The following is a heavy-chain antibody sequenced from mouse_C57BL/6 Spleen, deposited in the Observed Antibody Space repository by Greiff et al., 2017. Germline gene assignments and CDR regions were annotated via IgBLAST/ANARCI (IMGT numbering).Heavy chain of an antibody. V-gene: IGHV1-76*01. D-gene: IGHD3-1*01. CDR1: GYTFTDYY. CDR2: IYPGSGNT. J-gene: IGHJ3*01. CDR3: ARSARASY. Sequence: VQLQQSGAELVRPGASVKLSCKASGYTFTDYYINWVKQRPGQGLEWIARIYPGSGNTYYNEKFKGKATLTAEKSSRAAYMQRSSLTSEDSAVYFCARSARASYWGQGTLVTV.